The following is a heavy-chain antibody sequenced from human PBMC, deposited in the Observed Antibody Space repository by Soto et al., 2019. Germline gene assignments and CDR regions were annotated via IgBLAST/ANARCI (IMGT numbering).Heavy chain of an antibody. Sequence: PGGSLRLSCAASGFTFSSYFMHWVRQAPGKGLEWVAVIWYDGSNKYYADSVKGRFTISRDNSKNTLHLQMNSLRAEDTAVYYCARDGYCSGGSCYSVPVFDYWGQGTLVTVSS. CDR1: GFTFSSYF. D-gene: IGHD2-15*01. CDR3: ARDGYCSGGSCYSVPVFDY. CDR2: IWYDGSNK. J-gene: IGHJ4*02. V-gene: IGHV3-33*01.